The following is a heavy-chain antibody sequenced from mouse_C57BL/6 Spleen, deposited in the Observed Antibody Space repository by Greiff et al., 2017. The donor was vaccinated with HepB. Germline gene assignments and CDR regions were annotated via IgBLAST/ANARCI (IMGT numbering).Heavy chain of an antibody. Sequence: VQLQQSGAELAKPGASVKLSCKASGYTFTSYWMHWVKQRPGQGLEWIGYINPSSGYTKYNQKFKDKATLTADKSSSTAYMQLSSLTYGDSAVYYCARSATARYFDVWGTGNTVTVSS. V-gene: IGHV1-7*01. CDR1: GYTFTSYW. D-gene: IGHD1-2*01. CDR3: ARSATARYFDV. CDR2: INPSSGYT. J-gene: IGHJ1*03.